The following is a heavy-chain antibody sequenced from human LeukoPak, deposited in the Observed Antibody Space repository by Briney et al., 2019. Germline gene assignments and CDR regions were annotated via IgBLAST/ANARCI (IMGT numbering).Heavy chain of an antibody. CDR2: INDGGDT. V-gene: IGHV4-34*01. Sequence: SETLSLTCGVYGGSFSGYDWSRVRQPPGKGLEWIGEINDGGDTNYNPSLKSRVTMSVDTSKNHFSLEVRSMTAADTAVYYCARGLGWKVATMGLFFMDVWGEGTTVTVSS. CDR3: ARGLGWKVATMGLFFMDV. D-gene: IGHD5-24*01. J-gene: IGHJ6*03. CDR1: GGSFSGYD.